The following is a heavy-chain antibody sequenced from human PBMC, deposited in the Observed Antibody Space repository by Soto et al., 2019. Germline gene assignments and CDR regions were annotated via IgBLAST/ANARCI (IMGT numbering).Heavy chain of an antibody. CDR1: GYSFTSYL. V-gene: IGHV5-10-1*01. J-gene: IGHJ6*02. CDR2: IDPSDSYT. D-gene: IGHD5-18*01. CDR3: ARQGTAMVLYYYGMDV. Sequence: GESLKISCEGSGYSFTSYLSSWVRQMPGKGLEWMGRIDPSDSYTNYSPSFQGHVTISADKSISTAYLQWSSLKASDTAMYYCARQGTAMVLYYYGMDVWGQGTTVTVSS.